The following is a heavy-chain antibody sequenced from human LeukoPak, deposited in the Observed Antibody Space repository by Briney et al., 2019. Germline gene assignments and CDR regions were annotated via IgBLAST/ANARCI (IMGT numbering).Heavy chain of an antibody. CDR2: IIPIFGTA. CDR3: AKPYYGSGAFDY. Sequence: SVKVSCKASGDTFSSYAISWVRQAPGQGLEWMGGIIPIFGTANYAQKFQGRVTITADESTSTAYMELSSLRSEDTAVYYCAKPYYGSGAFDYWGQGTLVTVSS. CDR1: GDTFSSYA. D-gene: IGHD3-10*01. J-gene: IGHJ4*02. V-gene: IGHV1-69*01.